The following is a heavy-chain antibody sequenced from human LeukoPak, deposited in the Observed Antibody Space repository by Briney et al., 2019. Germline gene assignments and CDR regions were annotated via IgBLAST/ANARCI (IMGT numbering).Heavy chain of an antibody. Sequence: GGSLRLSXAASGFTFSSYAMSWVRQAPGKGLEWVSAISGSGGSTYYADSVKGRFTISRDNSKNTLYLQMNSLRAEDTAVYYCAKDRRSGSYTRTYFDYWGQGTLVTVSS. V-gene: IGHV3-23*01. J-gene: IGHJ4*02. D-gene: IGHD1-26*01. CDR1: GFTFSSYA. CDR3: AKDRRSGSYTRTYFDY. CDR2: ISGSGGST.